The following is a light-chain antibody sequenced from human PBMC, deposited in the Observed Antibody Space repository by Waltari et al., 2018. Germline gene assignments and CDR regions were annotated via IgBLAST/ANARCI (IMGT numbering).Light chain of an antibody. CDR1: QSVTIDF. CDR3: QQYASSPPT. CDR2: GAS. J-gene: IGKJ1*01. Sequence: DIVLTQSPGTLSLSPGQKATLSCGASQSVTIDFLAWYQQKAGQAPRLLIYGASSRATGIPDRFGGSGSGSDFTLTISRLDPDDFAVYYCQQYASSPPTFGQGTKVEIK. V-gene: IGKV3-20*01.